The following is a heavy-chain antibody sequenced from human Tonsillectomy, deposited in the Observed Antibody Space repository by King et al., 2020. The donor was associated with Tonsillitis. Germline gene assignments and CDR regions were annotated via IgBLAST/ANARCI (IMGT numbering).Heavy chain of an antibody. CDR1: SGSISSYY. V-gene: IGHV4-59*08. CDR3: ARRGTHRRDPPDSPVDN. D-gene: IGHD1-14*01. CDR2: IYYSGIT. J-gene: IGHJ4*02. Sequence: VQLQESGPGLVKPSETLSLTCTVSSGSISSYYWTWIRQPPGKGLEWIGYIYYSGITDYNPSLKSRVTISIDTSKKQFCLKLSSVTAADTAICYCARRGTHRRDPPDSPVDNWGQGTLVTVSS.